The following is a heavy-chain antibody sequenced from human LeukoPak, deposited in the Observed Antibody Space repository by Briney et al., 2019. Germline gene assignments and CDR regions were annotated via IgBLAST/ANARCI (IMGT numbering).Heavy chain of an antibody. CDR1: GFTFSDYY. J-gene: IGHJ4*02. CDR2: IYYSGST. CDR3: ARVTRLLSSASDY. D-gene: IGHD2-15*01. V-gene: IGHV4-38-2*01. Sequence: GSLRLSCAASGFTFSDYYMSWIRQPPGKGLEWIGSIYYSGSTYYNPSHKSRVTISVDTSKNQFFLKLSSVTAADTAVYYCARVTRLLSSASDYWGQGTLVTVSS.